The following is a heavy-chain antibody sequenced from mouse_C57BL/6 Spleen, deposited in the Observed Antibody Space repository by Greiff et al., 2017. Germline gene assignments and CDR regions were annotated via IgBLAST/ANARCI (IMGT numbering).Heavy chain of an antibody. CDR3: TRSRGMSHGYAMDY. CDR1: GYTFTDYE. D-gene: IGHD6-1*01. Sequence: QVQLKQSGPELVRPGASVTLSCKASGYTFTDYEMHWVKQTPVHGLEWIGAIYPGSGGTAYNQKFKGKAILTADTSSSTAYMELRSLTSEDSAVFYCTRSRGMSHGYAMDYWGHGTSVTGAS. V-gene: IGHV1-15*01. J-gene: IGHJ4*01. CDR2: IYPGSGGT.